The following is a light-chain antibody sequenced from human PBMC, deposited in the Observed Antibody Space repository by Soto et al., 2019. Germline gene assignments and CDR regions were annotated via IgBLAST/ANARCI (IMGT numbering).Light chain of an antibody. Sequence: QSALTQPASVSGSPGQSITISCIGTSSDVGTYNLISWYQQHPGKVPKLMIYDVSKRPSGVSNRFSGSKSGNTASLTISGLQAEDEADYYCCSYTGRPYVFGTGTKVTVL. CDR3: CSYTGRPYV. V-gene: IGLV2-23*02. CDR2: DVS. CDR1: SSDVGTYNL. J-gene: IGLJ1*01.